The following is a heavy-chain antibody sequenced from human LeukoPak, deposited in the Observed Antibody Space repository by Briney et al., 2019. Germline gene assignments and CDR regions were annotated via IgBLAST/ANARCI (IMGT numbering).Heavy chain of an antibody. CDR2: ISYDGSNK. Sequence: PGRSLRLSCAASGFTFCSYAMHWVRQAPGKGLEWVAVISYDGSNKYYADSVKGRFTISRDNSKNTLYLQMNSLRAEDTAVYYCARNGPSYDAFDIWGQGTMVTVSS. J-gene: IGHJ3*02. CDR3: ARNGPSYDAFDI. CDR1: GFTFCSYA. D-gene: IGHD3-10*01. V-gene: IGHV3-30*04.